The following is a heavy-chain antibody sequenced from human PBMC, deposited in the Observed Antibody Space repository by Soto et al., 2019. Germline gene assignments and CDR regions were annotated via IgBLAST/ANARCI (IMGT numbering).Heavy chain of an antibody. Sequence: QVHLVQSGAEVKKPGALVKVSCKASGYTFTEYYMHWVRQAPGQGLEWIGWINPKSGGTNYAQKFQGWVTMTRDTSISTAYMELSRLTSDDTAVYYCARVGCSSVTCYPNNWFDPWGQGTLVTVSS. CDR2: INPKSGGT. V-gene: IGHV1-2*04. CDR3: ARVGCSSVTCYPNNWFDP. CDR1: GYTFTEYY. D-gene: IGHD2-2*01. J-gene: IGHJ5*02.